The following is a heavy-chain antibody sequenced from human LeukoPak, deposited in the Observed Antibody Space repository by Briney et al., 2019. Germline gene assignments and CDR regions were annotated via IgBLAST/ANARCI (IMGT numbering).Heavy chain of an antibody. Sequence: GGSLRLSCAASGFAFSNYGMSWVRQAPGKGLEWVSAISGGDSTTYYADSVKGRFTISRDNSKNTLYLQMNSLRAEDTAVYYCAKDLANDTMVRGVIPYWGQGTLVTVSS. J-gene: IGHJ4*02. CDR3: AKDLANDTMVRGVIPY. CDR1: GFAFSNYG. D-gene: IGHD3-10*01. V-gene: IGHV3-23*01. CDR2: ISGGDSTT.